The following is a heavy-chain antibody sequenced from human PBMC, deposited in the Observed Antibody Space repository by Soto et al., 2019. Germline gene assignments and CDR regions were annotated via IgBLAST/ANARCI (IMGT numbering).Heavy chain of an antibody. CDR3: GWLGGAFDF. D-gene: IGHD3-10*01. CDR2: INPDGGGT. J-gene: IGHJ4*02. Sequence: QVQLVQSGAEEKKPWASVKVSCKASGYTFTGYYIHWVRQAPGQGLEWMGWINPDGGGTNYAQKFGGRITMSRDTPISTAYLERRRLTSGDTAVYYCGWLGGAFDFGGQATLVTVSS. V-gene: IGHV1-2*02. CDR1: GYTFTGYY.